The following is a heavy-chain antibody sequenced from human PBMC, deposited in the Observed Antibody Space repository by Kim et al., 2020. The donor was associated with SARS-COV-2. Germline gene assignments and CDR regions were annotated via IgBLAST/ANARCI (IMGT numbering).Heavy chain of an antibody. D-gene: IGHD6-19*01. CDR3: AKDQSAVAGRFYP. Sequence: PDSVKGRFTISRDNSKNTLYLQMNSLRAEDTAVYYCAKDQSAVAGRFYPWGQGTLVTVSS. V-gene: IGHV3-23*01. J-gene: IGHJ5*02.